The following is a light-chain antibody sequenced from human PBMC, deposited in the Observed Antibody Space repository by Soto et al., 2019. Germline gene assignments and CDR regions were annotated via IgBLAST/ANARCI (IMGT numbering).Light chain of an antibody. J-gene: IGKJ2*01. CDR1: QTVSSY. CDR2: GTS. Sequence: EIVMTQSPATLSVSPGERATLSCRASQTVSSYLLWYQQKLGQAPRLLMYGTSNRATGIPDRFSGSGSGTDFTLTISRLEAEDFAVYYCQQYDTSPRTFGQGTKVDIK. CDR3: QQYDTSPRT. V-gene: IGKV3D-15*01.